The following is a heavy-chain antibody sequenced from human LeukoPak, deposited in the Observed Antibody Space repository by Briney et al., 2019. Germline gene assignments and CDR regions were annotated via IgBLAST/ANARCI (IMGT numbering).Heavy chain of an antibody. D-gene: IGHD5-18*01. CDR3: ARGRRIQLWLSI. CDR1: GFTFSSYA. J-gene: IGHJ4*02. Sequence: PGGSLRLSCAASGFTFSSYAMHWVRQAPGKGLEWVAVISYDGSNKYYADSVKGRFTISRDNSKNTLYLQMNSLRAEDTAVYYCARGRRIQLWLSIWGQGTLVTVSS. V-gene: IGHV3-30*04. CDR2: ISYDGSNK.